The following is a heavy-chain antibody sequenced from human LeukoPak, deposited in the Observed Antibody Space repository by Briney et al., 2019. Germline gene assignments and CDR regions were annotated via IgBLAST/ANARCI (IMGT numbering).Heavy chain of an antibody. CDR2: INPSGGST. CDR1: GYTFTSYY. J-gene: IGHJ6*03. D-gene: IGHD5-24*01. V-gene: IGHV1-46*01. CDR3: ARDHRRWLNGLDYYYMDV. Sequence: ASVKVSCKASGYTFTSYYMHWVRQATGQGLEWMGIINPSGGSTSYAQKFQGRVTMTRDTSTSTVYMELSSLRSEDTAVYYCARDHRRWLNGLDYYYMDVWGKGTTVTVSS.